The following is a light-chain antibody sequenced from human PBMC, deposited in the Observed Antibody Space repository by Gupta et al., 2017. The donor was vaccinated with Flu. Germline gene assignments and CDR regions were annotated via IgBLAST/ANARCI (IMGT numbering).Light chain of an antibody. CDR3: QSYDRFWV. CDR2: GNT. V-gene: IGLV1-40*01. Sequence: VTISCTGSSSNIGAGYDVHWYQQLPGAAPKLLIYGNTNRPSGVPDRFSGSKSGTSASLAITGLQAEDEADYYCQSYDRFWVFGGGTKLTVL. J-gene: IGLJ3*02. CDR1: SSNIGAGYD.